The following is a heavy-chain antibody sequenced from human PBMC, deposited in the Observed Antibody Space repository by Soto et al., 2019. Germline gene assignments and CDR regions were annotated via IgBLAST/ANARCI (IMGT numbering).Heavy chain of an antibody. V-gene: IGHV3-9*01. J-gene: IGHJ4*02. D-gene: IGHD3-3*01. CDR3: AKGAVTSIFAYFDY. CDR1: GFTFDDYA. Sequence: EVHLVESGGGLVQPGRSLRLSCAASGFTFDDYAMHWVRQVPGKGLEWVSSISWNSGNIVYADSVKGRFTISRDSANNPLYLQMNSLKTEDTALYYCAKGAVTSIFAYFDYWGQGTLVTVSS. CDR2: ISWNSGNI.